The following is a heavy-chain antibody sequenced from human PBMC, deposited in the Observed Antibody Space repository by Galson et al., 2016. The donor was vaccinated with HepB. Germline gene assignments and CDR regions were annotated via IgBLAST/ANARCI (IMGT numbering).Heavy chain of an antibody. V-gene: IGHV1-18*01. CDR1: GYTLTRHG. J-gene: IGHJ4*02. D-gene: IGHD3-10*02. CDR2: NTIYTGKT. Sequence: SVKVSCKDSGYTLTRHGINWVRQAPGQGLEWMGWNTIYTGKTNYAQKFQGRVTMTTDTSTTTAYMELRSLRSDDTAVYFCAITVPIDVRKDSWGQGTLVPVSS. CDR3: AITVPIDVRKDS.